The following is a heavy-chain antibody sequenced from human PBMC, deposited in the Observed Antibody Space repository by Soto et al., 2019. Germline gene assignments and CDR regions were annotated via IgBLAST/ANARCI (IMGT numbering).Heavy chain of an antibody. Sequence: QVQLVESGGGVVQPRRSLRLSCAASGFTFSSYAMHWVRQAPGKGLEWVAVISYDGSDKYYADSVKGRFTISRDNSKNTLYLQMNSLRAEDTAVYYCARYIVVVTATYAFDIWGQGTMVTVSS. CDR1: GFTFSSYA. J-gene: IGHJ3*02. D-gene: IGHD2-21*02. CDR2: ISYDGSDK. V-gene: IGHV3-30-3*01. CDR3: ARYIVVVTATYAFDI.